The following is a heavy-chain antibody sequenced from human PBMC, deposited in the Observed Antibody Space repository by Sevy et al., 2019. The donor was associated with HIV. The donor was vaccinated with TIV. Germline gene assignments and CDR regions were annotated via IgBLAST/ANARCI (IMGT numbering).Heavy chain of an antibody. CDR1: GGSISSYY. D-gene: IGHD3-22*01. V-gene: IGHV4-4*07. CDR2: IYTSRST. Sequence: SETLSLTCTVSGGSISSYYWSWIRQPAGKGLEWIGRIYTSRSTNYNPSLKSRVTMSVDTSKNQFSLKLSSVTAADTAVYYCARDHYRTYYYDSSGHGAFDIWGQGTMVTVSS. CDR3: ARDHYRTYYYDSSGHGAFDI. J-gene: IGHJ3*02.